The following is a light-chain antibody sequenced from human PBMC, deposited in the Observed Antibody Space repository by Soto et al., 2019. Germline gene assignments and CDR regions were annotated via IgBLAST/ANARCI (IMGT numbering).Light chain of an antibody. Sequence: DIQMTQSPSTLSASVGDRVTITCRASQSISSWLAWYQQKPGKAPKLLIYKASSLESGVPSRFSGSGSGTEFTLTISSLQPDDVATYYCQQYNSYSRYTFGQGTKLEIQ. CDR3: QQYNSYSRYT. J-gene: IGKJ2*01. V-gene: IGKV1-5*03. CDR1: QSISSW. CDR2: KAS.